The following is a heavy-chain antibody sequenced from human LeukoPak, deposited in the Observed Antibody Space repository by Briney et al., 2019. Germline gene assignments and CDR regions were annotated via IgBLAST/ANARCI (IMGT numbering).Heavy chain of an antibody. D-gene: IGHD5-24*01. CDR2: FSSSTSYT. CDR3: AGLEMATRGYYFDY. J-gene: IGHJ4*02. CDR1: GFTFDDYG. V-gene: IGHV3-11*06. Sequence: PGGSLRLSCAASGFTFDDYGMSWIRQAPGKGLEWVSYFSSSTSYTNYADSVKGRFIISRDNAKNSLYLQMNSLRAEDTAVYYCAGLEMATRGYYFDYWGQGTLVTVSS.